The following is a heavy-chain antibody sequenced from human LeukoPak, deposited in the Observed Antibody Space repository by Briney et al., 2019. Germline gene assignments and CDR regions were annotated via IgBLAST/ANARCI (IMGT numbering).Heavy chain of an antibody. Sequence: SGGSLRLSCAASGFTFSSYEMNWVRQAPGKGLEWVSSISSSSSYIYYADSVKGRFTISRDNAKNSLYLQMNSLRAEDTAVYYCARDSSGYYPAGYWGQGTLVTVSS. CDR3: ARDSSGYYPAGY. J-gene: IGHJ4*02. CDR2: ISSSSSYI. D-gene: IGHD3-22*01. CDR1: GFTFSSYE. V-gene: IGHV3-21*01.